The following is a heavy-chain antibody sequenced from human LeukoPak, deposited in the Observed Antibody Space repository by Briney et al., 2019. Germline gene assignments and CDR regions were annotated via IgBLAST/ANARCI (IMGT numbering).Heavy chain of an antibody. CDR3: ARLATLMVRGVIEAYYYMDV. CDR1: GYSFTSYW. CDR2: IYPNDSDT. V-gene: IGHV5-51*01. Sequence: GESLKISCQGSGYSFTSYWIGWVRPLPGKGLEWMGIIYPNDSDTRYSPSFQGQVIISADKSISTAYLQWSRLKASDTAMYYCARLATLMVRGVIEAYYYMDVWGKGTTVTLSS. J-gene: IGHJ6*03. D-gene: IGHD3-10*01.